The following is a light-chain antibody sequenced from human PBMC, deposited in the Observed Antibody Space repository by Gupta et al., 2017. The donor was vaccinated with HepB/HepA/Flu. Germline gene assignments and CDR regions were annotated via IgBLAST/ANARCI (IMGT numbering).Light chain of an antibody. CDR3: RQRDNGHPVYT. V-gene: IGKV3-11*01. J-gene: IGKJ2*01. CDR1: QSVSFA. Sequence: EIVLTQSPATLSLSPGERATLSRRASQSVSFALAWYQQKPGQAPSLLIYDASNRATGIPARFSGSGVGTDFNLTISSREPEDCAVYYCRQRDNGHPVYTFGQGTKLEIK. CDR2: DAS.